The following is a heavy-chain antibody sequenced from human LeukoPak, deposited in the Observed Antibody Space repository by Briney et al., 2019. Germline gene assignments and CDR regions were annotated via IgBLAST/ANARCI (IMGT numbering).Heavy chain of an antibody. V-gene: IGHV3-53*01. Sequence: GGSLRLSCATSGITFSSYGMSWVRQAPGKGLEWVSVIYSGSTTYYADSVKGRFTISRDNSKNTLYLQMNSLRVEDTAVYYCARAYLNDYWGQGTLVTVSS. J-gene: IGHJ4*02. CDR2: IYSGSTT. CDR1: GITFSSYG. CDR3: ARAYLNDY. D-gene: IGHD2/OR15-2a*01.